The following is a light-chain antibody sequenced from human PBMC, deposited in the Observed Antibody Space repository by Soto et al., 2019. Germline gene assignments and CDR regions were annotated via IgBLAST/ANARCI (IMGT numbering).Light chain of an antibody. CDR1: ESVGKY. CDR3: HQHGNRPPWP. V-gene: IGKV3-11*01. CDR2: DAS. J-gene: IGKJ1*01. Sequence: EIVMTQSPATLSLSPGERATLSCTASESVGKYLVWYQQKPGQAPRLLIYDASNRAPGIPTRFSGSGSGTDFPPTISSREPEDLAFYYCHQHGNRPPWPFGQGTKVKIK.